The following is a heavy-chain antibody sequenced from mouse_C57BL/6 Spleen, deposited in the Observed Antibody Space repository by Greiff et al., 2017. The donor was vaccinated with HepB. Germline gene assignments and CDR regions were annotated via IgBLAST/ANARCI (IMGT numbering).Heavy chain of an antibody. Sequence: VKLQESGAELVRPGASVTLSCKASGYTFTDYEMHWVKQTPVHGLEWIGAIDPETGGTAYNQKFKGKAILTADKSSSTAYMELRSLTSEDSAVDYGTRDYGSSYGYFDVWGTGTTVTVSS. J-gene: IGHJ1*03. CDR3: TRDYGSSYGYFDV. CDR1: GYTFTDYE. V-gene: IGHV1-15*01. CDR2: IDPETGGT. D-gene: IGHD1-1*01.